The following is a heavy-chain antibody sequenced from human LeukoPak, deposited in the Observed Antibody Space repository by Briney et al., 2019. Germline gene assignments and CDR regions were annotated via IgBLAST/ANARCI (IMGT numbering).Heavy chain of an antibody. D-gene: IGHD5-12*01. CDR1: GFTFSSYA. CDR3: ARDGDIVATIGDGPFDY. V-gene: IGHV3-23*01. Sequence: PGGSLRLSCAASGFTFSSYAMSWVRQAPGKGLEWVSSISGSGGSTYYADSVKGRFTISRDHSKNTLYLQMNSLRAEDTAVYYCARDGDIVATIGDGPFDYWGQGTLVTVSS. CDR2: ISGSGGST. J-gene: IGHJ4*02.